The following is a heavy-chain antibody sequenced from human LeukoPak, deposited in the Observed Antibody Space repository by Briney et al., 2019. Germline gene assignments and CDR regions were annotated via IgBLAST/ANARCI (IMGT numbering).Heavy chain of an antibody. Sequence: GGSLRLSCAASGFTFSSYGMHWVRQAPGKGLEWVAFIRYDGSNKYYADSVKGRFTISRDNSKNTLYLQMNSLRAEDTAVYYCAKAFSGMVYASTLDYWGQGTLVTVSS. D-gene: IGHD2-8*01. CDR3: AKAFSGMVYASTLDY. CDR1: GFTFSSYG. J-gene: IGHJ4*02. CDR2: IRYDGSNK. V-gene: IGHV3-30*02.